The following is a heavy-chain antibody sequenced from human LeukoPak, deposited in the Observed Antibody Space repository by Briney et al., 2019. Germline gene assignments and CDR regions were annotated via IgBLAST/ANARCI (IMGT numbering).Heavy chain of an antibody. J-gene: IGHJ4*02. CDR1: GFTFSSYG. Sequence: GGSLRLSCAASGFTFSSYGMHWVRQAPGKGLEWVAVIWYDGSNKYYADSVKGRFTISRDNSKNTLYLQMNSLRAEDTAVYYCAKGDSSTTRYYFDYWGQGTLVTVPS. CDR2: IWYDGSNK. V-gene: IGHV3-33*06. D-gene: IGHD6-13*01. CDR3: AKGDSSTTRYYFDY.